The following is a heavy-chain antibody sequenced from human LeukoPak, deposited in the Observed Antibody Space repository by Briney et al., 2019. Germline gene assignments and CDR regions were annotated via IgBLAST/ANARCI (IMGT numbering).Heavy chain of an antibody. J-gene: IGHJ4*02. V-gene: IGHV3-30*02. Sequence: GGSLRLSCAASGFTFSSYGMHWVRQAPGKGLEWVAFIRYDGSNKYYADSVKGRFTISRDNSKNTLFLQMNSLRAEDTAVYYCARGPSGYHNTGGQGTLVTVSS. D-gene: IGHD5-12*01. CDR3: ARGPSGYHNT. CDR1: GFTFSSYG. CDR2: IRYDGSNK.